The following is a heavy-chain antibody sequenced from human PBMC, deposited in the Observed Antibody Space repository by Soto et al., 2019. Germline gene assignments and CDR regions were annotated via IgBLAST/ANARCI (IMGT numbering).Heavy chain of an antibody. Sequence: SETLSLTCTVSGGSVSSGSYYWSWIRQPPGKGLEWIGYIYYSGSTNYNPSLKSRVTISVDTSKNQFSLKLSSVTAADTAVYYCARIVVVPAAIPKYYFDYWGQGTLVTAPQ. CDR1: GGSVSSGSYY. J-gene: IGHJ4*02. CDR2: IYYSGST. V-gene: IGHV4-61*01. CDR3: ARIVVVPAAIPKYYFDY. D-gene: IGHD2-2*02.